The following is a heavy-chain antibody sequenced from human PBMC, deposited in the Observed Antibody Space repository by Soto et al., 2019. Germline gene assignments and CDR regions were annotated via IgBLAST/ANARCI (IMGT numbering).Heavy chain of an antibody. CDR3: AREMITFGGVIAPNGMDV. V-gene: IGHV4-31*02. J-gene: IGHJ6*02. CDR2: IYYSGST. D-gene: IGHD3-16*02. Sequence: SETLSLTCTVSGGSISSGGYYWSWIRQHPGKGLEWIGYIYYSGSTYYNPSLKSRVTISVDTSKNQFSLKLSSVTAADTAVYYCAREMITFGGVIAPNGMDVWGQGTTVTVS. CDR1: GGSISSGGYY.